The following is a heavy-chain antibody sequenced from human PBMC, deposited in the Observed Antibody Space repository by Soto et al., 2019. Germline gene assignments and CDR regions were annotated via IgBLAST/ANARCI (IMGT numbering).Heavy chain of an antibody. J-gene: IGHJ4*02. CDR2: IYYSGGT. D-gene: IGHD3-9*01. CDR1: GGSISSGDYY. CDR3: ARAFDILTRYYFDY. Sequence: PSETLSLTCTVSGGSISSGDYYWSWIRQPPGKGLEWIGYIYYSGGTYYNPSLKSRVTISVDTSKNQFSLKLSSVTAADTAVYYCARAFDILTRYYFDYWGQGTLVTVS. V-gene: IGHV4-30-4*01.